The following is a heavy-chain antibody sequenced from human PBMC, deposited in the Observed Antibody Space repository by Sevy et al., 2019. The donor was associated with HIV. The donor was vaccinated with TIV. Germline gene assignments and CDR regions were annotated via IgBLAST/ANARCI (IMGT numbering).Heavy chain of an antibody. CDR3: ARGKGGYGYALNY. Sequence: GGSLRLSCAASGFTVNSNYMTWVRQAPGKGLEGVSVIHSDDTTYHADSVKDRFTISIDNFKNTLYLHMSSLRAEDTAVYYCARGKGGYGYALNYWGQGTLVTVSS. V-gene: IGHV3-66*01. CDR1: GFTVNSNY. J-gene: IGHJ4*02. D-gene: IGHD5-18*01. CDR2: IHSDDTT.